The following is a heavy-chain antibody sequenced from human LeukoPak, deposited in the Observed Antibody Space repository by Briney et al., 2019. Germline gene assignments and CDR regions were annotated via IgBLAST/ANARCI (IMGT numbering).Heavy chain of an antibody. D-gene: IGHD6-13*01. CDR2: INPNSGGT. V-gene: IGHV1-2*02. J-gene: IGHJ6*03. CDR1: GYTFTGYY. Sequence: ASVKVSCKASGYTFTGYYMHWVRQAPGQGLEWMGWINPNSGGTNYAQKFQGRVTMTRDTSISTAYMELSRLRSDDTAVYYRARVGRIAAAGINYYYYYMDVWGKGTTVTISS. CDR3: ARVGRIAAAGINYYYYYMDV.